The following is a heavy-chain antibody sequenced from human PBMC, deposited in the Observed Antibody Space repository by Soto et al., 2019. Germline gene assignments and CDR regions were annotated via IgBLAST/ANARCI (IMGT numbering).Heavy chain of an antibody. D-gene: IGHD6-13*01. Sequence: PGGSLRLSCAASGFTFSSYAMSWVRQAPGKGLEWVSAISGSGGSTYYADSVKGRFTISRDNSKNTLYLQMNSLRAEDTAVYYCAKGRRAFTSSSWPKSDYYYYGMDVWGKGTTVTVSS. J-gene: IGHJ6*04. CDR2: ISGSGGST. CDR1: GFTFSSYA. CDR3: AKGRRAFTSSSWPKSDYYYYGMDV. V-gene: IGHV3-23*01.